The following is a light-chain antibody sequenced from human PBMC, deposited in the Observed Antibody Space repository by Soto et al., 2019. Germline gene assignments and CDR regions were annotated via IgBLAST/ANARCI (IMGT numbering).Light chain of an antibody. CDR3: QQFNSYQYT. Sequence: AIRLTQSPSSLSASVGDRVTITCRASQGISSALAWYQQKPGKAPKLLIYDASSLESGVPSRFSGSGSGTDFTLTISSLQPEDFATYYCQQFNSYQYTFGQGTKLEIK. CDR1: QGISSA. CDR2: DAS. J-gene: IGKJ2*01. V-gene: IGKV1-13*02.